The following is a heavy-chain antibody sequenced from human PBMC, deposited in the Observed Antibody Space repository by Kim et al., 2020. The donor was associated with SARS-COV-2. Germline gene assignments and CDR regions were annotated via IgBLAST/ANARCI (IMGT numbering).Heavy chain of an antibody. D-gene: IGHD3-22*01. CDR1: GGTFSSYA. CDR3: ARGGDYYDSSGYYPDAFDI. V-gene: IGHV1-69*13. Sequence: SVKVSCKASGGTFSSYAISWVRQAPGQGLEWMGGIIPIFGTANYAQKFQGRVTITADESTSTAYMELSSLRSEDTAVYYCARGGDYYDSSGYYPDAFDIWGQGTMVTVSS. CDR2: IIPIFGTA. J-gene: IGHJ3*02.